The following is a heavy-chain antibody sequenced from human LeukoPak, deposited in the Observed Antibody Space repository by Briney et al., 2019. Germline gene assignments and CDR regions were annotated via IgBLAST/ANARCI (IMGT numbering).Heavy chain of an antibody. Sequence: PGGSLRLSCAASGFNLGAFWMSWVRQAPGKGLEWVANIKEDGSTKFYVDSVKGRFTISRDNAKNSLYLQMDSLTAEDTAVYYCARDSPGYGAYVSWGQGTLVSVSS. V-gene: IGHV3-7*01. CDR2: IKEDGSTK. CDR1: GFNLGAFW. J-gene: IGHJ1*01. CDR3: ARDSPGYGAYVS. D-gene: IGHD5-12*01.